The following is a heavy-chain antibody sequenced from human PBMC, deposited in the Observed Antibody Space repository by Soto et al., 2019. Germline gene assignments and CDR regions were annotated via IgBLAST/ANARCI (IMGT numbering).Heavy chain of an antibody. CDR2: IIPIFGTA. CDR1: GGTFSSYA. V-gene: IGHV1-69*01. D-gene: IGHD3-22*01. CDR3: AREGPHRGYYDSSGYGASGAFDI. J-gene: IGHJ3*02. Sequence: QVQLVQSGAEVKKPGSSVKVSCKASGGTFSSYAISWVRQAPGQGLEWMGGIIPIFGTANYAQKFQGRVTITADESTSTAYMELSSLGSEDTAVYYCAREGPHRGYYDSSGYGASGAFDIWGQGTMVTVSS.